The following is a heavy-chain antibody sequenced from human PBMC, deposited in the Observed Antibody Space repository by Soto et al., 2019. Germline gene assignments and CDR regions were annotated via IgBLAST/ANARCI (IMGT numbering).Heavy chain of an antibody. D-gene: IGHD2-2*01. V-gene: IGHV1-18*01. Sequence: ASVKVSCKASGGTFSSYGISWVRQAPGQGLEWMGWISAYNGNTNYAQKLQGRVTMTTDTSTSTAYMELRSLRSDDTAVYYCARGAGYCSSTSCWKVYYYGMDVWGQGTTVTVSS. CDR1: GGTFSSYG. CDR3: ARGAGYCSSTSCWKVYYYGMDV. CDR2: ISAYNGNT. J-gene: IGHJ6*02.